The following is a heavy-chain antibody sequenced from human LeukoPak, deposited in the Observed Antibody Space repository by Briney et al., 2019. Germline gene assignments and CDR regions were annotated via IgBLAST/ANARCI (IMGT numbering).Heavy chain of an antibody. D-gene: IGHD1-26*01. V-gene: IGHV4-59*01. J-gene: IGHJ4*02. CDR3: ARDPRDSGSYFDY. CDR2: IYYSGST. Sequence: PSETLSLTCTVSGGSISSYYWSWIRQPPGKGLEWIGYIYYSGSTNYNPSLKSRVTISVDTSKNQFSLKLSSVTAADTAVYYCARDPRDSGSYFDYWGQGTLVTVSS. CDR1: GGSISSYY.